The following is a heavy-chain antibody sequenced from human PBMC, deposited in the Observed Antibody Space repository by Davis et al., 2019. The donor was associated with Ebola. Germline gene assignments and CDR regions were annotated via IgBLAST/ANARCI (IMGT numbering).Heavy chain of an antibody. J-gene: IGHJ4*02. CDR1: GFIFSNYW. D-gene: IGHD4-23*01. V-gene: IGHV3-7*01. CDR2: IKQDGSET. CDR3: VGNDY. Sequence: PGGSLRLSCAASGFIFSNYWMNWVRQAPGRGLEWVANIKQDGSETNYGASVKGRFTVSRDNAKNSLYLQMNSLRGEDTAVYYCVGNDYWGQGTLVTVSS.